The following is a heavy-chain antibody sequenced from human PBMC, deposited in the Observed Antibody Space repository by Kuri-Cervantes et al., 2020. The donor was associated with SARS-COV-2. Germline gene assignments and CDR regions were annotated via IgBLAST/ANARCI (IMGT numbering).Heavy chain of an antibody. CDR1: GYTFTSYG. D-gene: IGHD1-7*01. J-gene: IGHJ3*02. CDR2: ISAYNGNT. V-gene: IGHV1-18*01. CDR3: ARDNNWNYFVPVGAFDI. Sequence: ASVKVSCKASGYTFTSYGISWVRQAPGQGLEWMGWISAYNGNTNYAQKFQGRVTITRNTSISTAYMELSSLRSEDTAVYYCARDNNWNYFVPVGAFDIWGQGTMVTRLL.